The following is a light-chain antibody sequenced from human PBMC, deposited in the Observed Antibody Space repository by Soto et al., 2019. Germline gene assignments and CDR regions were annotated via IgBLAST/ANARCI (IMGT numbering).Light chain of an antibody. CDR2: SAS. J-gene: IGKJ2*01. CDR1: QSIDNH. Sequence: DIQMTQSPSSLSASVGDRVTITCRASQSIDNHLNWYHQKPGKAPQLLIYSASTLQSGVPPRLTARGSGTDFSLTISGLQPEDFGSYYCKQSHNTPVTFGQGTKLEIK. CDR3: KQSHNTPVT. V-gene: IGKV1-39*01.